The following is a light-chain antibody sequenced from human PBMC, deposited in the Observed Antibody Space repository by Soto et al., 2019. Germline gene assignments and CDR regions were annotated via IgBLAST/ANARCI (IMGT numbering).Light chain of an antibody. CDR1: QSIFTN. CDR2: ATS. V-gene: IGKV1-39*01. J-gene: IGKJ2*01. CDR3: QQSYSAPVT. Sequence: DIEMTQSPSSLSASIGERATITCRASQSIFTNLNWFQQKPGEAPKLLIQATSSLQSGVRSRFSGSGSGTDFSLTINRLQPEDFAVYYCQQSYSAPVTFGQGTKL.